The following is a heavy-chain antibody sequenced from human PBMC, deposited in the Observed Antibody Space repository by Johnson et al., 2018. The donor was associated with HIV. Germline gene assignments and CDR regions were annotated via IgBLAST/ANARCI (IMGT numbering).Heavy chain of an antibody. Sequence: QVQLVESGGGVVQPGRSLRLSCAASGFTFSSYAMHWVRQAPGKGLEWAAVISYDGSDKYYADSVKGRFTISRDNSNNTLYLHMNSLRPDDTGVYYCAKDKFMFLDNPVDAFDVWGQGTMVTFSS. CDR1: GFTFSSYA. CDR2: ISYDGSDK. D-gene: IGHD3/OR15-3a*01. V-gene: IGHV3-30*04. CDR3: AKDKFMFLDNPVDAFDV. J-gene: IGHJ3*01.